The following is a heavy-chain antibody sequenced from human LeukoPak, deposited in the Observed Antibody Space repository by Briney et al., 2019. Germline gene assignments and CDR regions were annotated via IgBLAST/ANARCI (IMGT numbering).Heavy chain of an antibody. J-gene: IGHJ4*02. CDR3: ARDSIQQQLVLEDRGYPYYFEH. CDR2: ISSSANTI. D-gene: IGHD6-13*01. Sequence: GGSLRLSCAASGFTFSRYSMNWVRQAPGKGLEWLSYISSSANTIYYADSVKGRFTISRDNAKNSLYLQMNSLRAEDTAVYYCARDSIQQQLVLEDRGYPYYFEHWGQGTLVTVSS. V-gene: IGHV3-48*04. CDR1: GFTFSRYS.